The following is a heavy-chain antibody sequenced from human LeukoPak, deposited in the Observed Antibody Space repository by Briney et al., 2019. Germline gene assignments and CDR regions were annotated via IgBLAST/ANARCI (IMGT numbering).Heavy chain of an antibody. D-gene: IGHD3-22*01. V-gene: IGHV1-46*01. CDR3: ARDPVSGYYYDSSGIGDY. J-gene: IGHJ4*02. CDR1: GYTFTSYY. Sequence: GASVKVSCKASGYTFTSYYMHWVRQAPGQGLEWMGIINPSGGSTSYAQKFQGRVTMTRDMSTSTVYMELSSLRSEDTAVYYCARDPVSGYYYDSSGIGDYWGQGTLVTVSS. CDR2: INPSGGST.